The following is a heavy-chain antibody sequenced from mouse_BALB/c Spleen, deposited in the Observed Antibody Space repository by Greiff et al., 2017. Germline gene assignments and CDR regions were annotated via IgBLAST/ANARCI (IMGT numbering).Heavy chain of an antibody. V-gene: IGHV3-8*02. D-gene: IGHD2-1*01. Sequence: VQLQQSGPSLVKPSQTLSLTCSVTGDSITSGYWNWIRKFPGNKLEYMGYISYSGSTYYNPSLKSRISITRDTSKNQYYLQLNSVTTEDTATYYCARLYGNYVYYFDYWGQGTTLTVSS. CDR1: GDSITSGY. CDR2: ISYSGST. J-gene: IGHJ2*01. CDR3: ARLYGNYVYYFDY.